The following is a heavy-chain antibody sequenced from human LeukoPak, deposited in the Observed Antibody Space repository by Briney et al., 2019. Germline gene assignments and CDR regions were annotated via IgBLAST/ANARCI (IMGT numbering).Heavy chain of an antibody. Sequence: ASVKVSCKASGYTFTSYGITWVRQAPGQGLEWVARIIPILGITNYAQNFQGRVTLTADKSTTTVFLELSSLRSDDTAVYYCARGERLGPDFWGQGTLVTVSS. D-gene: IGHD1-1*01. CDR2: IIPILGIT. CDR3: ARGERLGPDF. V-gene: IGHV1-69*04. CDR1: GYTFTSYG. J-gene: IGHJ4*02.